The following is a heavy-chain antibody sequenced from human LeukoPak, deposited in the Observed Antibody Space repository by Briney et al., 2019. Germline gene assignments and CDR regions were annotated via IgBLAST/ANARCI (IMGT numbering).Heavy chain of an antibody. J-gene: IGHJ4*02. Sequence: GASVKVSCKASGYNFIDYYMHWRPQAPGQGLEWMGRINPNSGGTNYAQNFQSSVTMIRVTSISTAYMELSRLVSDETAVYYCARDLSYSGYDGLDYWGQGTLVTVSS. V-gene: IGHV1-2*06. D-gene: IGHD5-12*01. CDR1: GYNFIDYY. CDR2: INPNSGGT. CDR3: ARDLSYSGYDGLDY.